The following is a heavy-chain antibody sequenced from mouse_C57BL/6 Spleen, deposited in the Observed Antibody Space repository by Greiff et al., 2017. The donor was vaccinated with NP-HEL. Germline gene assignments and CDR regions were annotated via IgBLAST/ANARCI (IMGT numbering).Heavy chain of an antibody. CDR1: GLNIKDTY. J-gene: IGHJ2*01. CDR3: AVMART. CDR2: IDPPNGNS. V-gene: IGHV14-3*02. Sequence: EVQLQQSGAELVKSGATVKLSCTASGLNIKDTYMHWLKQWPEQGLEWIGRIDPPNGNSKYDPTFQGKATIIADTTSNTSYLQLSSLTSEDTADYYCAVMARTWSQCTALTVAS.